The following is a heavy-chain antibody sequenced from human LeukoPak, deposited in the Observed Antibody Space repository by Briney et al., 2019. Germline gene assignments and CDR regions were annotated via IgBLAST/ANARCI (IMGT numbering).Heavy chain of an antibody. V-gene: IGHV3-23*01. CDR3: AKDSTVRGVIIPT. CDR1: GFTFSSYA. D-gene: IGHD3-10*01. J-gene: IGHJ5*02. Sequence: GGSLRLSCAASGFTFSSYAMSWVRQAPGKGLEWVSAISGSAVDTWYADSVKGRFTISRDNPKDTLYLQMNSLRAEDTAVYYCAKDSTVRGVIIPTSGQGTLVTVSS. CDR2: ISGSAVDT.